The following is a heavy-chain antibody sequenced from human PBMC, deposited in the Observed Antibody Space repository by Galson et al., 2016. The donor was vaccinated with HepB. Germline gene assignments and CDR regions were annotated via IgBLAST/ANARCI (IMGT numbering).Heavy chain of an antibody. J-gene: IGHJ4*02. Sequence: SVKVSCKASGHTFSGYVINWVRQAPGQGLEWMGGIFPLLGTATLSKRFQGRLTITVDRPTDTAYMELSSLRSQDTAVYFCASHTRGQYDSGRYEFNYWGQGTLVTVSS. D-gene: IGHD3-10*01. CDR3: ASHTRGQYDSGRYEFNY. CDR1: GHTFSGYV. CDR2: IFPLLGTA. V-gene: IGHV1-69*10.